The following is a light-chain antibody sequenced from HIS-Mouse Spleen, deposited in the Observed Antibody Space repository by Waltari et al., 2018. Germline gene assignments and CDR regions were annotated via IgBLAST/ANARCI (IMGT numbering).Light chain of an antibody. Sequence: QSALTQPASVSGSPGQSITISCTGTSRDVGSYNRVSCYQQHPGKAPKLMIYEGSKRPSGVSNRFSGSKSGNTASLTISGLQAEDEADYYCCSYAGSSTYVFGTGTKVTVL. CDR2: EGS. CDR1: SRDVGSYNR. CDR3: CSYAGSSTYV. V-gene: IGLV2-23*01. J-gene: IGLJ1*01.